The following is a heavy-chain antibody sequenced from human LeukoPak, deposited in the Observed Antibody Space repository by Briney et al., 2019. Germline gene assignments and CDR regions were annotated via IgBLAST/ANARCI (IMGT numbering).Heavy chain of an antibody. CDR2: MNPKSDNT. J-gene: IGHJ4*02. V-gene: IGHV1-8*01. Sequence: GAAVKVSCKASGYTFTNYDTNWVRQATGQGLEWMGYMNPKSDNTGYAQKFQGRVTMTSDTSISTAFMELSSLRSEDTAVYYCARGDYEYGGTDYWGQGTLATVSS. CDR1: GYTFTNYD. CDR3: ARGDYEYGGTDY. D-gene: IGHD4-23*01.